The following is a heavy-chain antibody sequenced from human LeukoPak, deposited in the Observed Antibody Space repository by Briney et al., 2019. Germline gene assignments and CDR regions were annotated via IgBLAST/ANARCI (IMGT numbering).Heavy chain of an antibody. V-gene: IGHV4-59*01. Sequence: SETLSLTCTVSGGSISSYYWSWIRQPPGKGLEWIGYIYYSGSTNYNPSLKSRVTISVDTSKNQFSLKLRSVTAADTAVYYSARGYCSGGSCPFDYWGQGTLVTVSS. CDR2: IYYSGST. CDR1: GGSISSYY. J-gene: IGHJ4*02. CDR3: ARGYCSGGSCPFDY. D-gene: IGHD2-15*01.